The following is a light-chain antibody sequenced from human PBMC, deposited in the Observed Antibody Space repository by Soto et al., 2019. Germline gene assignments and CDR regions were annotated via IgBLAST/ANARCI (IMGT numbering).Light chain of an antibody. CDR3: AAWDDSLSGQV. J-gene: IGLJ1*01. V-gene: IGLV1-47*01. CDR1: SSNIGSNY. CDR2: RNN. Sequence: QSVLTQPPSASGTPGQMVTISCSGSSSNIGSNYVYWYQQLPGTAPKLLIYRNNQRPSGVPDRFSGSKSDTSASLAISGLRSEDEADYYCAAWDDSLSGQVFGTGTKVTVL.